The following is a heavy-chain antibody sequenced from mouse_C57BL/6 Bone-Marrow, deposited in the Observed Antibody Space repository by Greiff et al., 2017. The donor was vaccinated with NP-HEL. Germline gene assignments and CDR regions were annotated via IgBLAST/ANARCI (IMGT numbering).Heavy chain of an antibody. Sequence: QVQLKQPGAELVKPGASVKLSCKASGYTFTSYWMHWVKQRPGQGLEWIGMIHPNSGSTNYNEKFKSKATLTVDKSSSTAYMQLSSLTSEDSAVYYCARERAYYSNHWYFDVWGTGTTVTVSS. J-gene: IGHJ1*03. CDR2: IHPNSGST. D-gene: IGHD2-5*01. CDR3: ARERAYYSNHWYFDV. V-gene: IGHV1-64*01. CDR1: GYTFTSYW.